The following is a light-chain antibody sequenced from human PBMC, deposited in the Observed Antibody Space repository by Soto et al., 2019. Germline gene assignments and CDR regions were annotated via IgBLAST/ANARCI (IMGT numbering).Light chain of an antibody. CDR3: QQANSFPYT. V-gene: IGKV1-12*01. J-gene: IGKJ2*01. CDR2: AAS. Sequence: QITQSPSSVSASVGGRVTITCRASRDISKWLIWYQQKPREAPKLLIYAASTLQRGVPSRFSGSGSGTHSTLTISSLQPEDFGTYYCQQANSFPYTFGQGTKVDIK. CDR1: RDISKW.